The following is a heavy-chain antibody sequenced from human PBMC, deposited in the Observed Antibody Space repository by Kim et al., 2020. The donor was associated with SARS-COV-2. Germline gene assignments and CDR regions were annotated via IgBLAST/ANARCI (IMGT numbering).Heavy chain of an antibody. J-gene: IGHJ6*02. D-gene: IGHD6-19*01. V-gene: IGHV3-11*01. Sequence: RFTISRDNAKNSLYLQMNSLRDEDTAVYYCASSIAVATTGDYYYHFYGMDVWGQGTTVTVSS. CDR3: ASSIAVATTGDYYYHFYGMDV.